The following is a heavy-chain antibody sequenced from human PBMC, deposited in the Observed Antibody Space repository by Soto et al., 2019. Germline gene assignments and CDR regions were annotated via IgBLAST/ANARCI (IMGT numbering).Heavy chain of an antibody. CDR2: ISGSGAST. J-gene: IGHJ6*02. D-gene: IGHD2-2*01. CDR3: VIFCSSTNCYVYGVNV. CDR1: GFTFSNYA. Sequence: SGGSLRLSCAASGFTFSNYAMSWVRQAPGKGLEWVSAISGSGASTYYADFVKGRFTISRDNSKNTLYLQMNSLRAEDTAIYYCVIFCSSTNCYVYGVNVWGQGTTVTVSS. V-gene: IGHV3-23*01.